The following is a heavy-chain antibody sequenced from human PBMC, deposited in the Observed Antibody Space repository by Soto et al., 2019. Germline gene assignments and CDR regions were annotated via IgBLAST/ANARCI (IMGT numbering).Heavy chain of an antibody. Sequence: QVQLVQSGAEVKKPGSSVKVSCKASGGTFSSYTISWVRQAPGQGLEWMGRIIPILGIANYEQKVQGRGTITADKSTSTADMELSSVRSEDTAVDYCARGVAAAGGGLDRRGRGTLVAVSS. CDR3: ARGVAAAGGGLDR. V-gene: IGHV1-69*02. D-gene: IGHD6-13*01. CDR2: IIPILGIA. CDR1: GGTFSSYT. J-gene: IGHJ5*02.